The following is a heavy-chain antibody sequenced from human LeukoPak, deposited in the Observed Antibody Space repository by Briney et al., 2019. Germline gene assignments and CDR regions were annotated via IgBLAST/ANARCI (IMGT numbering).Heavy chain of an antibody. V-gene: IGHV3-30*18. Sequence: GGSLRLSCAASGFTFSRSAVHWVREAPGKGLEWVAVISHDGSNTGYTGSVKGRFTISRDNSKSTLYLQMNSLRAEDTAVYYCAKDLTGGNYYLDYWGQGTLVTVSS. CDR3: AKDLTGGNYYLDY. J-gene: IGHJ4*02. D-gene: IGHD1-26*01. CDR1: GFTFSRSA. CDR2: ISHDGSNT.